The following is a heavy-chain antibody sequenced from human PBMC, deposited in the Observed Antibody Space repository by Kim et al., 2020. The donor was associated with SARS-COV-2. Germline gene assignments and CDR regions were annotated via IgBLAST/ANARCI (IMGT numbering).Heavy chain of an antibody. V-gene: IGHV4-34*01. CDR2: INHSGST. CDR1: GGSFSGYY. Sequence: SETLSLTCAVYGGSFSGYYWSWIRQPPGKGLEWIGEINHSGSTNYNPSLKSRVTISVDTSKNQFSLKLSSGTAADTAVYYCARVQWLQSGPPSGYYYYYYGMDVWGQGTTVTVSS. D-gene: IGHD5-12*01. J-gene: IGHJ6*02. CDR3: ARVQWLQSGPPSGYYYYYYGMDV.